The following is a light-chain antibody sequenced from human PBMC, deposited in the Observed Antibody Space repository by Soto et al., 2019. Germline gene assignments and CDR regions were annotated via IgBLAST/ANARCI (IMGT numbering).Light chain of an antibody. V-gene: IGKV1-5*03. Sequence: DIQMTQSPSTLSASVGDRVTITCRASQRISPWLAWYQQKPGKAPKILIYKASSLESGVPSRFSGSDSRAEFTLISSSLQHDYLVTYYWHQYKTYSRTFGQGTRLEMK. J-gene: IGKJ2*01. CDR1: QRISPW. CDR2: KAS. CDR3: HQYKTYSRT.